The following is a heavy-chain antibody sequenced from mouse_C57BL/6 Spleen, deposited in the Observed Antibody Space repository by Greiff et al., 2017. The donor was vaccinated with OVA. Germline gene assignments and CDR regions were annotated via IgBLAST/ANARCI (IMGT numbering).Heavy chain of an antibody. CDR1: GYTFTSYW. Sequence: VQLQQPGAELVKPGASVKLSCKASGYTFTSYWMQWVKQRPGQGLEWIGEIDPSDSYTNYNQKFKGKATLTVDTSSSTAYMQLSSLTSEDSAVYYCAREKDFDYWGQGTTLTVSS. V-gene: IGHV1-50*01. J-gene: IGHJ2*01. CDR2: IDPSDSYT. CDR3: AREKDFDY.